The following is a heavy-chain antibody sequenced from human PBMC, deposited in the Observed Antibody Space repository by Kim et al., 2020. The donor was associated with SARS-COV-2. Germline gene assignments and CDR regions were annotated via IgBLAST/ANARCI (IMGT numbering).Heavy chain of an antibody. V-gene: IGHV3-21*01. CDR1: GFTFSSYS. CDR3: ARGPRWESSGWYVLTVHYYGMDG. J-gene: IGHJ6*02. D-gene: IGHD6-19*01. Sequence: GGSLRLSCAASGFTFSSYSMNWVRQAPGKGLEWVSSISSSSSYIYYADSVKGRFTISRDNAKNSLYLQMNSLRAEDTAVYYCARGPRWESSGWYVLTVHYYGMDGWGQGTTVTVSS. CDR2: ISSSSSYI.